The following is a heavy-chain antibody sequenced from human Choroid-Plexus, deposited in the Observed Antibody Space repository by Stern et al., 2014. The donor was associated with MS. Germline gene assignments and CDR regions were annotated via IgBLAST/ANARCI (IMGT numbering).Heavy chain of an antibody. Sequence: QDQLVQSGGGVVQPGRPLRLSCVASGFTFGSCAMHWVRQAPGKGLEWVAGVSYDGSNKYYADSVKGRFTISRDNSQNTLYMQMSSLRPEDTAVYYCAKDRQYLTYFFDHRGQGSLVTVSS. CDR3: AKDRQYLTYFFDH. CDR2: VSYDGSNK. V-gene: IGHV3-30*18. CDR1: GFTFGSCA. J-gene: IGHJ5*02. D-gene: IGHD2/OR15-2a*01.